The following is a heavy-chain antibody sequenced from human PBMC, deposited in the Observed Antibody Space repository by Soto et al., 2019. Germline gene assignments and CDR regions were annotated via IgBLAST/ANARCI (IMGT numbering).Heavy chain of an antibody. V-gene: IGHV4-59*08. J-gene: IGHJ4*02. Sequence: QVQLQESGPGLVKPSETLSLTCTVSGGSISSYYWSWIRQPPGKGLEWIGYIYYSGSTNYTPSLKSRVPISSVTPKNQPSLKLSSVTAAHTAVYYCASRYGGTLDSWGQGTLVTVPS. CDR1: GGSISSYY. D-gene: IGHD4-17*01. CDR3: ASRYGGTLDS. CDR2: IYYSGST.